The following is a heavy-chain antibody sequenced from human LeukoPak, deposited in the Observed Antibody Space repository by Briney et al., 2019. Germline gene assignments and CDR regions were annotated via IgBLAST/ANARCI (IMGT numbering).Heavy chain of an antibody. CDR3: ARQIAVAGKAAFDY. J-gene: IGHJ4*02. CDR2: IYTTGST. CDR1: GGSISSYY. V-gene: IGHV4-4*07. D-gene: IGHD6-19*01. Sequence: SETLSLTCTVSGGSISSYYWTWIRQPAGKGLEWIGRIYTTGSTNYNPSLNSRVTMSVDTSKNQFSLKLSSVTDADTAVYYCARQIAVAGKAAFDYWGQGTLVTVSS.